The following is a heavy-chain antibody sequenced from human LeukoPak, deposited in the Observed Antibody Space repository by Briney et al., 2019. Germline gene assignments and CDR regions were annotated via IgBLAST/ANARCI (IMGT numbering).Heavy chain of an antibody. CDR2: IWYDGRKK. CDR1: GFTFRNFG. V-gene: IGHV3-33*08. J-gene: IGHJ4*02. D-gene: IGHD6-13*01. Sequence: PGGSLRLSCAASGFTFRNFGMHWVRQAPGKGLEWVAVIWYDGRKKYYADSVKGRFTISRDDSKNTLYLQMNSLRVEDTAVYYCARVGYPGTSNAGDYWGQGTLVTVSS. CDR3: ARVGYPGTSNAGDY.